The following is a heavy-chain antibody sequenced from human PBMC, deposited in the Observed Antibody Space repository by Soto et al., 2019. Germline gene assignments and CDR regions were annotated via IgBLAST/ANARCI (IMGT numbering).Heavy chain of an antibody. CDR3: ARHNDGSGSTYFDY. D-gene: IGHD3-10*01. Sequence: SDTLSLTCTVSGGSISIYYWSWIRQPPGKGLEWIGYIYYSGSTNYNPSLKSRVTISVDTSKNQFSLKLNSMTAADTAVYYCARHNDGSGSTYFDYWGQGTLVTVSS. V-gene: IGHV4-59*08. CDR1: GGSISIYY. CDR2: IYYSGST. J-gene: IGHJ4*02.